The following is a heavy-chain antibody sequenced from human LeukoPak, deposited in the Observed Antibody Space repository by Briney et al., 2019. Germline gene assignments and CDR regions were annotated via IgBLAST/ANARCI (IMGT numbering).Heavy chain of an antibody. J-gene: IGHJ4*02. D-gene: IGHD5-12*01. Sequence: GGSLRLSCAASGFTFSSYAMSWVRQAPGKGLEWVSAISDSGGSTYYADSVKGRFTISRDNSKNTLYLQMNSLRAEDTAVYYCAKSRVGYVALDYWGQGTLVTVSS. V-gene: IGHV3-23*01. CDR1: GFTFSSYA. CDR3: AKSRVGYVALDY. CDR2: ISDSGGST.